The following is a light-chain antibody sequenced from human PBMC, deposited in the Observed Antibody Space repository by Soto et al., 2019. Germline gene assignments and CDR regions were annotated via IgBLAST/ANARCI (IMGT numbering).Light chain of an antibody. Sequence: QSALTQSPSVSGAPGQRVTISCTGTSSNIGAGYDVHWYQQLPGTAPKLLIYGNNNRPSGVPDRFSGSQSGTSASLAVTGLQADDEAHYYCQSYDSSLTTVVFGGGTKVTVL. J-gene: IGLJ2*01. CDR1: SSNIGAGYD. V-gene: IGLV1-40*01. CDR3: QSYDSSLTTVV. CDR2: GNN.